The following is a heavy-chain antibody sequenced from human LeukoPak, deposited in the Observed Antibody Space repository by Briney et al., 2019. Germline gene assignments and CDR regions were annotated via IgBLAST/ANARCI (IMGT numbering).Heavy chain of an antibody. J-gene: IGHJ3*02. CDR2: INPSGGST. CDR3: ARNLWFGESSDAFDM. Sequence: GASVKVSCKVSGYTLTELSMHWVRQAPGQGLEWMGIINPSGGSTSYAQKFQGRVTMTRDTSISTAYMDMSSLRSDDTAVYYCARNLWFGESSDAFDMWGQGTMVTVSS. CDR1: GYTLTELS. D-gene: IGHD3-10*01. V-gene: IGHV1-46*01.